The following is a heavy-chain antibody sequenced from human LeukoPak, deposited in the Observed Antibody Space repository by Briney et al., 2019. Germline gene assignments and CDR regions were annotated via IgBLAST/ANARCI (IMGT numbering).Heavy chain of an antibody. D-gene: IGHD6-19*01. CDR2: INHSGST. J-gene: IGHJ4*02. Sequence: SETLSLTCAVYGGSFSAYYWSWIRQPPGKWLEWIGEINHSGSTNYNPSLKSRVSISVDTSKNQFSLKLSSVTAADTAVYYCASIAVGGTQRSYRDYWGQGTLVTVSS. CDR3: ASIAVGGTQRSYRDY. CDR1: GGSFSAYY. V-gene: IGHV4-34*01.